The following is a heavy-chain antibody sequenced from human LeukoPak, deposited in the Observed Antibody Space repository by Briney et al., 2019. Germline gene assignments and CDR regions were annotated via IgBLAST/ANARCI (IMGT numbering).Heavy chain of an antibody. D-gene: IGHD3-10*01. CDR3: ARLVWFGESYFDY. V-gene: IGHV4-34*01. CDR1: GGSFSGYY. J-gene: IGHJ4*02. CDR2: INHSGST. Sequence: SETLSLTCAVYGGSFSGYYWSWIRQPPGKGLEWIGEINHSGSTNYNPSLKSRVTISVDTSKNQFSLKLSSVTAADTAVYYCARLVWFGESYFDYWGQGTLDTVSS.